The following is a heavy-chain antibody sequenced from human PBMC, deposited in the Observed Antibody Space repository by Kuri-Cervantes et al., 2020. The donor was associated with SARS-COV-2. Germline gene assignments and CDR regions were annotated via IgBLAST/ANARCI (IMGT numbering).Heavy chain of an antibody. V-gene: IGHV1-18*01. CDR1: GGTFSSYG. J-gene: IGHJ6*02. CDR2: ISTYIGNT. Sequence: ASVKVSCKASGGTFSSYGISWVRQAPGQGLEWMGWISTYIGNTNYAQKVQGRVTLTTDTSTSTAYMELSSLRSEDTAVYYCARTRNIYCSSTSCYVGYGMDVWGQGTTVTVSS. CDR3: ARTRNIYCSSTSCYVGYGMDV. D-gene: IGHD2-2*01.